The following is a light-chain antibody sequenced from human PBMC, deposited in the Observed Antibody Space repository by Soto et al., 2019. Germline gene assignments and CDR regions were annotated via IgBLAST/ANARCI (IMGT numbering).Light chain of an antibody. Sequence: QSALTQPASVSGSPGQSITISCTGTSSDVGGYNYVSWYQQHPGKARKLMIYEVSNRPSGVSNRFSGSKSGNTASLTISGLQAEDEADYYCSSYTSSSTLVVFGTGTKLTVL. CDR3: SSYTSSSTLVV. CDR2: EVS. CDR1: SSDVGGYNY. J-gene: IGLJ1*01. V-gene: IGLV2-14*01.